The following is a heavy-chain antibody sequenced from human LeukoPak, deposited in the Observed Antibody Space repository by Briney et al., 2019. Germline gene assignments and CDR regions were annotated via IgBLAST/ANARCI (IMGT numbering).Heavy chain of an antibody. Sequence: GGSLRLSCAASGLTFSSYWVHWVRQARGKGRVWVSRINSDGSSTSDADSVKGRFTTSRDNAKNTLYLQMNRLRDEDTAVYYVARDRRDRKGGLITIPHWGQGTLVTVSS. D-gene: IGHD3-9*01. CDR3: ARDRRDRKGGLITIPH. V-gene: IGHV3-74*01. CDR2: INSDGSST. CDR1: GLTFSSYW. J-gene: IGHJ4*02.